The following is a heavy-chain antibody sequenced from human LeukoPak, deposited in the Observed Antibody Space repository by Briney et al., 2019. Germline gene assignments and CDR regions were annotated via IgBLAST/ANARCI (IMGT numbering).Heavy chain of an antibody. CDR3: ASSYGSGSYRRGFYYYYGMDV. J-gene: IGHJ6*02. V-gene: IGHV3-20*04. Sequence: PGGSLRLSCAASGFTFDDYGMSWVRQAPGKGLEWVSGINWNGGSTGYADSVKGRFTISRDNAKNSLYLQMNSLRAEDTAVYYCASSYGSGSYRRGFYYYYGMDVWGQGTTVTVSS. CDR2: INWNGGST. D-gene: IGHD3-10*01. CDR1: GFTFDDYG.